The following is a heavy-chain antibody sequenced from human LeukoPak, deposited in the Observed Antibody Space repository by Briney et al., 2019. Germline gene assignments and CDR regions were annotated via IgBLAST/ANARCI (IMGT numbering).Heavy chain of an antibody. CDR1: GFTFSSYS. V-gene: IGHV3-48*01. Sequence: QPGGSLRLSCAASGFTFSSYSMNWVRQAPGKGLEWVSYISSSSSTIYYADSVKGRFTISRDNAKNSLYLQMNSLRAEDTAVYYCARDFGVQQDDYYYYYMDVWGKGTTVTVSS. J-gene: IGHJ6*03. CDR3: ARDFGVQQDDYYYYYMDV. D-gene: IGHD6-13*01. CDR2: ISSSSSTI.